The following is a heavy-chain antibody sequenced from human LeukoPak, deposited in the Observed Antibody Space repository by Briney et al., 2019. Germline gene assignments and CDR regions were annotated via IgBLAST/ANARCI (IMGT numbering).Heavy chain of an antibody. CDR3: ARVRRSSSGWFFDY. CDR1: GGSLRNYY. V-gene: IGHV4-59*01. J-gene: IGHJ4*02. Sequence: SETLSLTCTVSGGSLRNYYWSWIRQPPGKGLEWIGHIYYSGSTNYNVSLKSRVTISIDMSKNQFSLKLSSVTAADTAVYYCARVRRSSSGWFFDYWGQGTLVTVSS. CDR2: IYYSGST. D-gene: IGHD6-19*01.